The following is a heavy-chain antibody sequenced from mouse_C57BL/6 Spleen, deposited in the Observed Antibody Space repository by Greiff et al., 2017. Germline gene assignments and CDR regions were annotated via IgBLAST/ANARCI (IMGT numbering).Heavy chain of an antibody. CDR1: GYTFTDYY. D-gene: IGHD2-14*01. Sequence: EVQLQQSGPELVKPGASVKISCKASGYTFTDYYMNWVKQSHGKSLEWIGDINPNNGGTSYNQKFKGKATLTVDKSSSTAYMELRSLTSEDSAVYYCARGGLLEDFDYWGQGTTLIVSS. CDR3: ARGGLLEDFDY. J-gene: IGHJ2*01. CDR2: INPNNGGT. V-gene: IGHV1-26*01.